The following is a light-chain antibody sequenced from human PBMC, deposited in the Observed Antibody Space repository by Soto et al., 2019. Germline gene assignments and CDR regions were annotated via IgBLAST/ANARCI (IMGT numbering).Light chain of an antibody. Sequence: ALAQPPSASGTPGQRVTISCSGSSSNVGGNPVNWYQHVPTTAPKLLIYTNTQRPSGVPDRFSGSKSGTSASLAISGLQSEDEADYYCASWDDSLNGPVFGTGTKVTVL. CDR2: TNT. CDR3: ASWDDSLNGPV. J-gene: IGLJ1*01. CDR1: SSNVGGNP. V-gene: IGLV1-44*01.